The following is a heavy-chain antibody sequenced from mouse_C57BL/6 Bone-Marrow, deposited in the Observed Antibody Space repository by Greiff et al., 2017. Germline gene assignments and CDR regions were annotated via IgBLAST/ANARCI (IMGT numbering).Heavy chain of an antibody. Sequence: EVQLVESGGDLVKPGGSLKLSCAASGFTFSSYGLSWVRQTPDKRLEWVATISSGGSYTYYPDSVKGRFTISRDNAKNTLYLQMSSLKSADTAMYYCAIWLGRGAWFAYWGQGTLVTVSA. CDR3: AIWLGRGAWFAY. CDR1: GFTFSSYG. V-gene: IGHV5-6*01. J-gene: IGHJ3*01. D-gene: IGHD2-2*01. CDR2: ISSGGSYT.